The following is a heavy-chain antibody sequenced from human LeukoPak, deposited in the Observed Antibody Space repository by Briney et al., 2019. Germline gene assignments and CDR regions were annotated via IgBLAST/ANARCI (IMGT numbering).Heavy chain of an antibody. Sequence: SETLSLTCIVSGGSISSYYWNWIRQSAGKGLEWIGRIYIGGSTSYNPSLKSRVTMSVDTSKIQFSLNLTSVTAADTAVYYCARDPSPGYQLRGHWGQGTLVTVSS. CDR1: GGSISSYY. D-gene: IGHD2-2*01. CDR3: ARDPSPGYQLRGH. V-gene: IGHV4-4*07. CDR2: IYIGGST. J-gene: IGHJ4*02.